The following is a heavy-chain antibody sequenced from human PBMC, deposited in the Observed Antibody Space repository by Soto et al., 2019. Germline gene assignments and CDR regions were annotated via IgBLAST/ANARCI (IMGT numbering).Heavy chain of an antibody. D-gene: IGHD2-21*01. CDR3: ARADIVAGPYMRI. V-gene: IGHV3-74*01. Sequence: GGSLRLSCEVSGLTYSTAWMHWVRQAPGKGLVWVSSINRDGSVTNYADSVKGRLTISRDSAEKTLYLQINSLRADDTGVYYCARADIVAGPYMRIWGQGTTVTVSS. CDR2: INRDGSVT. CDR1: GLTYSTAW. J-gene: IGHJ6*02.